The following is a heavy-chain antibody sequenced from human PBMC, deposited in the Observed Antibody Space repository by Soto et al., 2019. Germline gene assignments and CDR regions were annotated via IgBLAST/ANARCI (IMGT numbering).Heavy chain of an antibody. D-gene: IGHD5-12*01. CDR1: SGSITSSNL. Sequence: QVQLQESGPGLVKPSGTLSLTCAVSSGSITSSNLWSWVRQPPGKGLEWIGEVSHTGNTNYIPSLKSRVTISVDKSRNQFSLRLSSVTAADTAVYYCARNRYGGYDFDYWGQGTLVTVSS. CDR2: VSHTGNT. V-gene: IGHV4-4*02. CDR3: ARNRYGGYDFDY. J-gene: IGHJ4*02.